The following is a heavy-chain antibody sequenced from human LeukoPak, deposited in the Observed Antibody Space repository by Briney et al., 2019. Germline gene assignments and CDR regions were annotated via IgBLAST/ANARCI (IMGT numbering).Heavy chain of an antibody. D-gene: IGHD2-2*01. CDR1: GFTFDDYA. CDR2: ISWNSGSI. CDR3: AKSGCSSTSCYENL. V-gene: IGHV3-9*01. Sequence: GGSLRLSCAASGFTFDDYAMHWVRQVPGKGLEWDSGISWNSGSIGYADSVKGRFIISGDNAKNSLYLQMNSLRAEDTALHYCAKSGCSSTSCYENLWGRGTLVTVSS. J-gene: IGHJ2*01.